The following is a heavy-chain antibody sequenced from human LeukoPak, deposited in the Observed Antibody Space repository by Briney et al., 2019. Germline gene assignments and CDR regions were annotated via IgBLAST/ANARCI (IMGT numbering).Heavy chain of an antibody. V-gene: IGHV5-51*01. CDR1: GYSFTSYW. CDR3: ARPRVDSGSYYGEEYYFDY. CDR2: IYPGDSDT. Sequence: GESLKISCKGSGYSFTSYWIGWVRQMPGKGLEWMGIIYPGDSDTRYSPSFQGQVTISADKSISTAYLQWSSLKASDTATYYCARPRVDSGSYYGEEYYFDYWGQGTLVTVSS. D-gene: IGHD1-26*01. J-gene: IGHJ4*02.